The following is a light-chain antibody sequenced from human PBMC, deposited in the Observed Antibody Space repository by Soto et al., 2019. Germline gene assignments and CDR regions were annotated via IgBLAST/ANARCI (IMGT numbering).Light chain of an antibody. V-gene: IGKV3-11*01. J-gene: IGKJ5*01. CDR3: QQYNSWPPIT. CDR2: DAS. Sequence: EIVLTQSPATLSLSPGDRATLSCRASQRVSTFLAWYQQRPGQAPRLLIYDASNRPTDIPARFSGSGSGTDFTLSISSLQSEDFAVYYCQQYNSWPPITFGQGTRLEIK. CDR1: QRVSTF.